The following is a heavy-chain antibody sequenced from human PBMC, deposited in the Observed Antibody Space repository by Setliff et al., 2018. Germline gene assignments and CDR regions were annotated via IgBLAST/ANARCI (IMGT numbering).Heavy chain of an antibody. V-gene: IGHV4-34*01. CDR2: ITHTGTTGST. D-gene: IGHD6-6*01. J-gene: IGHJ4*02. CDR3: ARGRNVASRLLDS. CDR1: GGTFTYYY. Sequence: SETLSLTCAASGGTFTYYYWTWIRQSPARGLEWIGEITHTGTTGSTKYNPSLKSRVTMSIDTSKNQFSLMVTSVTAADTAVYYCARGRNVASRLLDSWGQGTLVTVS.